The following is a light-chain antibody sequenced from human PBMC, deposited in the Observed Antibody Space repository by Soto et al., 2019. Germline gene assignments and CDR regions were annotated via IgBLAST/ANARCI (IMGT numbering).Light chain of an antibody. V-gene: IGKV1-33*01. J-gene: IGKJ4*01. Sequence: DIQMTQSPSSLSASVGDRVTITCQASHDISNYLSWYQQKPWKAPKLLIYDTSNLETGVPSRFSGSGSGTDFTFTISSLQPEDIATYYCQQYNNLPLTFGGGTKVEIK. CDR1: HDISNY. CDR3: QQYNNLPLT. CDR2: DTS.